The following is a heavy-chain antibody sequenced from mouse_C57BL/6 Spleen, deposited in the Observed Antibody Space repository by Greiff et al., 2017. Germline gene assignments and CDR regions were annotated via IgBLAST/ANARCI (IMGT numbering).Heavy chain of an antibody. CDR3: ARENYYGRSWFAY. CDR2: ISDGGSYT. D-gene: IGHD1-1*01. CDR1: GFTFSSYA. J-gene: IGHJ3*01. V-gene: IGHV5-4*01. Sequence: VQLKESGGGLVKPGGSLKLSCAASGFTFSSYAMSWVRQTPEKRLEWVATISDGGSYTYYPDNVKGRFTISRDNAKNNLYLQMSHLKSEDTAMYYCARENYYGRSWFAYWGQGTLVTVSA.